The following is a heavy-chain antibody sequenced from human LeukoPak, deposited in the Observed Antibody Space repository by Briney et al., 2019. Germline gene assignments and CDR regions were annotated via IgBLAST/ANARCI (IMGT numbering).Heavy chain of an antibody. V-gene: IGHV4-34*01. CDR3: ASAPSSSWYRGVY. D-gene: IGHD6-13*01. CDR2: INHSGST. Sequence: PSETLSLTCAVYGGSFSGYYWSWIRQPPGKGLEWIGEINHSGSTNYNPSLKSRVTISVDTSKNQFSLKLSSVTAADTAVYYCASAPSSSWYRGVYWGQGTLVTVSS. CDR1: GGSFSGYY. J-gene: IGHJ4*02.